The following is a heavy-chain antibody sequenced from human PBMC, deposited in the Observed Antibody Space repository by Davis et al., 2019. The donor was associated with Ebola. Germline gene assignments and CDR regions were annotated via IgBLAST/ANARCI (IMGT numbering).Heavy chain of an antibody. J-gene: IGHJ6*02. CDR2: IIPIFGTA. Sequence: AASVKVPCKASGGTFSSYAISWVRQAPGQGLEWMGGIIPIFGTANYAQKFQGRVTINADESTSTAYMELSSLRSEDTAEYYWARDPAGSEDSSYYYYGMDVWGQGTTVTVSS. CDR3: ARDPAGSEDSSYYYYGMDV. D-gene: IGHD2-15*01. CDR1: GGTFSSYA. V-gene: IGHV1-69*13.